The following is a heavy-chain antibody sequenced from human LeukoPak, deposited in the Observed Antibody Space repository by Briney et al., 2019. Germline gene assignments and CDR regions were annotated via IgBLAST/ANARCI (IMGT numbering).Heavy chain of an antibody. CDR1: GFTFSSYW. D-gene: IGHD3-22*01. V-gene: IGHV3-7*01. Sequence: GGALRLSCAASGFTFSSYWMSGVRQAPGKGLEGVANIKQDGREKYYVDSVKGRFTISRDNAKNSLYLQMNSLRAEDTAVYYCARVAYDSSGYYFQYYFDYWGQGTLVTVSS. CDR2: IKQDGREK. CDR3: ARVAYDSSGYYFQYYFDY. J-gene: IGHJ4*02.